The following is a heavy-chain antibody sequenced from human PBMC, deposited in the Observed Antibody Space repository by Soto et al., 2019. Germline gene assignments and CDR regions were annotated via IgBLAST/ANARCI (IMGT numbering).Heavy chain of an antibody. J-gene: IGHJ6*02. CDR2: IYHSGST. Sequence: PSETLSLTCAVSGYSISSGYYWGWIRQPPGKGLEWIGSIYHSGSTYYNPSLKSRVTISVDTPKNQFSLKLSSVTAADTAVYYCARDPTPYSGSYIYYYYGMDVWGQGTTVTVSS. V-gene: IGHV4-38-2*02. CDR1: GYSISSGYY. CDR3: ARDPTPYSGSYIYYYYGMDV. D-gene: IGHD1-26*01.